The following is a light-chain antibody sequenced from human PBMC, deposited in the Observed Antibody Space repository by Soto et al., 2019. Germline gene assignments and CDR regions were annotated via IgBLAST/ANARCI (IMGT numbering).Light chain of an antibody. CDR1: ISNIGTNS. J-gene: IGLJ1*01. Sequence: QSALTQPPSASGTPGQRVTISCSGDISNIGTNSVHWYQHLPGTAPKLVIYADSQRPSGVPDRFSGSKSGTSASLAISGLKSEDDAYYLCAAWDDNLNGPLFGTGTKLTVL. V-gene: IGLV1-44*01. CDR3: AAWDDNLNGPL. CDR2: ADS.